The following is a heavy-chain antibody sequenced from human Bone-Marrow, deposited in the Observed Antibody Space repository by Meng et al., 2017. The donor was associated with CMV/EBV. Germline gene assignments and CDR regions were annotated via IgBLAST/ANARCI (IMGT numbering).Heavy chain of an antibody. J-gene: IGHJ6*02. D-gene: IGHD2-2*02. V-gene: IGHV1-2*02. CDR2: INPNSGGT. Sequence: ASVKVSCKASGYTFTGYYMHWVRQAPGQGLEWMGWINPNSGGTNYAQKFQGRVTMTRDTSISTAYMELSRLRSDDTAVYYCARYCSSTSCYTGYGMDVWGQGTTVTVSS. CDR1: GYTFTGYY. CDR3: ARYCSSTSCYTGYGMDV.